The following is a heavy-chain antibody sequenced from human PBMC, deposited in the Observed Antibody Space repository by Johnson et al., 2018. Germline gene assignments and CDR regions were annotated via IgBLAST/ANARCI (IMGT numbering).Heavy chain of an antibody. V-gene: IGHV3-48*01. CDR1: GFTFSSFD. D-gene: IGHD3-16*01. Sequence: VQLVESGGGFVQPGGSLRLSCAASGFTFSSFDMNWVRRAPGKGLEWISYISSSGSYIYYADSVKGRFTISRDNSRNTLYLQMNSLRAEDTAMYYCAKELRGMDVWGQGTTVIVSS. CDR3: AKELRGMDV. CDR2: ISSSGSYI. J-gene: IGHJ6*02.